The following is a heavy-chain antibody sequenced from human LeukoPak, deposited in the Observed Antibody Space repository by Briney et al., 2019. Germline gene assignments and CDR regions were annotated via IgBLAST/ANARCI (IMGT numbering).Heavy chain of an antibody. Sequence: SETLSLTCTVSGGAISSYYWSWIRQPPGKGLEWIGYIYYSGGTKYNPSLMSRVTISVDRAQNQFSLSLSSVTAADTAVYYCAGDGLYDSSGYYMDSWGQGTLVIVSS. J-gene: IGHJ4*02. CDR2: IYYSGGT. CDR1: GGAISSYY. D-gene: IGHD3-22*01. CDR3: AGDGLYDSSGYYMDS. V-gene: IGHV4-59*01.